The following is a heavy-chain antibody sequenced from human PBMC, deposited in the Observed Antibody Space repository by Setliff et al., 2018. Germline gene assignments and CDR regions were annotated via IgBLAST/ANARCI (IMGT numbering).Heavy chain of an antibody. CDR3: ARASVVHAIAVGY. Sequence: SETLSLTCTVSGGSISGGGYYWSWIRQHPGKGLEWIGYIYYSGSTSYYNPSLKSRVTISVDTSKNQFSLKLSSVTAADTAVYYCARASVVHAIAVGYWGQGTLVTVSS. D-gene: IGHD2-15*01. V-gene: IGHV4-31*03. CDR2: IYYSGSTS. CDR1: GGSISGGGYY. J-gene: IGHJ4*02.